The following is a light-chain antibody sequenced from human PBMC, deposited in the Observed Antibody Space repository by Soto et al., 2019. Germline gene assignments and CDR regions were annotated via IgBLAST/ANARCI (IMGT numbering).Light chain of an antibody. CDR2: DVS. V-gene: IGLV2-14*01. CDR3: SSYTSSVTYV. Sequence: QSALTQPASVSEPPGQSITISCTGTSSDVGGYNHVSWYQQYPGKAPKLMIYDVSNRPSGVSNRFSGSKSGNTASLTISGLQAEDEADYYCSSYTSSVTYVFGTGTKLTVL. J-gene: IGLJ1*01. CDR1: SSDVGGYNH.